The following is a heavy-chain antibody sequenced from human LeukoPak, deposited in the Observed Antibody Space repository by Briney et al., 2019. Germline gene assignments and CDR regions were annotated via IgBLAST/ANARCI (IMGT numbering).Heavy chain of an antibody. V-gene: IGHV3-7*03. CDR1: GFAFSDYW. D-gene: IGHD1-20*01. CDR2: IKQDGSEK. Sequence: GGSLRLSCATSGFAFSDYWMNWVRQAPGKGLEWVATIKQDGSEKYYVDSVKGRFTISRDSAKNSVYLQMNGLRADDTAFYYCARARDPWYNWNDGAFDIWGPGTMVTVSS. J-gene: IGHJ3*02. CDR3: ARARDPWYNWNDGAFDI.